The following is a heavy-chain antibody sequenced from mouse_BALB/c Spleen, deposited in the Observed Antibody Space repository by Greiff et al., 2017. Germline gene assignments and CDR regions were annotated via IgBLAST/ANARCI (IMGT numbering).Heavy chain of an antibody. J-gene: IGHJ4*01. V-gene: IGHV14-3*02. Sequence: EVQLQESGAELVKPGASVKLSCTASGFNIKDTYMHWVKQRPEQGLEWIGRIDPANGNTKYDPKFQGKATITADTSSNTAYLQLSSLTSEDTAVYYCARQWDYAMDYWGQGTSVTVSS. CDR1: GFNIKDTY. CDR3: ARQWDYAMDY. CDR2: IDPANGNT.